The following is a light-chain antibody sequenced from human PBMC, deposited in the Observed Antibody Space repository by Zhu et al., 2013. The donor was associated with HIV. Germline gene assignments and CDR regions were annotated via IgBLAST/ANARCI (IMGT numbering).Light chain of an antibody. CDR2: ETS. J-gene: IGKJ2*03. V-gene: IGKV1-5*03. CDR3: HHYSVYSHS. CDR1: QSLGKW. Sequence: DIQLTQSPSFLSASVGDRVTITCRASQSLGKWLAWYQQKPGHAPKLLIFETSKLEDGVPSRFSGSGLGTEFTLTISSLQPDDFASYYCHHYSVYSHSFGPGTKVELK.